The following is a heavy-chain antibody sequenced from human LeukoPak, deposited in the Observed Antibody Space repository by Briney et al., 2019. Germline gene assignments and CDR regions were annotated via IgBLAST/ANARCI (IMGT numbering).Heavy chain of an antibody. CDR1: GFTFSEYA. J-gene: IGHJ3*02. CDR3: AKDLTVVTPDAFDI. V-gene: IGHV3-23*01. CDR2: ISSSGGST. D-gene: IGHD4-23*01. Sequence: QSGGSLRLSCAASGFTFSEYAMSWVRQAPGKGLEWVSSISSSGGSTYYADSVKGRFTISRDNSKNTLYLQMNSLRAEDTAVYYCAKDLTVVTPDAFDIWGQGTMVTVSS.